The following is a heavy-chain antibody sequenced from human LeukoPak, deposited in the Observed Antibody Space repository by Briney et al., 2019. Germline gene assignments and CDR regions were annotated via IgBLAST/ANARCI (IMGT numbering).Heavy chain of an antibody. CDR3: VKDRCDRAACPEV. V-gene: IGHV3-23*01. CDR1: GFTFSTYA. J-gene: IGHJ4*02. Sequence: GGSLRLSCAASGFTFSTYAMSWVRQAPGEGLQWVSGISNSGDSTYYLDSVKGRFTISRDNSKNTLHLQMSSLRAEDTALYYCVKDRCDRAACPEVWGQGTLVTVSS. CDR2: ISNSGDST. D-gene: IGHD1-14*01.